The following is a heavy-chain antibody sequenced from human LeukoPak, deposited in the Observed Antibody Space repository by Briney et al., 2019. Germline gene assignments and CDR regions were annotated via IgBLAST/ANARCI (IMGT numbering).Heavy chain of an antibody. J-gene: IGHJ3*02. D-gene: IGHD6-13*01. CDR2: ISWNSGSI. CDR3: AKALYLGIAAAGLQVLAFDI. CDR1: GFTFDDYA. V-gene: IGHV3-9*01. Sequence: GRSLRLSCAASGFTFDDYAMHWVRQAPGKGLEWVSGISWNSGSIGYADSVKGRFTISRDNAKNSLYLQMNSLRAEDTALYYCAKALYLGIAAAGLQVLAFDIWGQGTMVTVSS.